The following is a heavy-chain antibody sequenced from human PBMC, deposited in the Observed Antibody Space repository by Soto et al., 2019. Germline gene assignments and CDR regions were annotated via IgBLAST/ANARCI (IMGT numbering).Heavy chain of an antibody. V-gene: IGHV1-18*01. J-gene: IGHJ5*02. CDR1: GYTFTSYG. D-gene: IGHD4-17*01. Sequence: QVQLVQSGAEVKKPGASVKVSCKASGYTFTSYGISWVRQAPGQGLEWMGWISAYNGNTNYAQKLQGRVTMTTDTSTSTAYMELRSLRSDYTAVYYCARDHYKPFTVTTRFDPWGQGTLVTVSS. CDR3: ARDHYKPFTVTTRFDP. CDR2: ISAYNGNT.